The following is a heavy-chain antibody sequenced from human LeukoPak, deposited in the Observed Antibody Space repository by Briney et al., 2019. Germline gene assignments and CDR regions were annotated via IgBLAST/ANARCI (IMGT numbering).Heavy chain of an antibody. Sequence: PGGSLRLSCAASGFIVSNNYMNWARQAPGKGLEWVSVIHSGGSTYYADSVKGRFTISRDNSKNTVNLQMNDLRAEDTAVYYCARSWDARLNFDYWGQGTLVTVSS. CDR3: ARSWDARLNFDY. CDR1: GFIVSNNY. CDR2: IHSGGST. V-gene: IGHV3-66*02. D-gene: IGHD1-26*01. J-gene: IGHJ4*02.